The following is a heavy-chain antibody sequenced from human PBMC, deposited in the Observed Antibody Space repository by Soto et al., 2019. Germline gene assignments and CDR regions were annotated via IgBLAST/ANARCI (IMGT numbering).Heavy chain of an antibody. CDR3: ARDLGTTEIT. CDR1: GNPFISYA. V-gene: IGHV1-18*04. CDR2: FSVYNGNT. J-gene: IGHJ5*02. Sequence: ASVKVSCKASGNPFISYAISWVRQAPGQGLEWMGRFSVYNGNTIYAQKFHGRVTVTTDTSTTTAYMELRSLTSDDTAVYYCARDLGTTEITWGQGTLVTVSS. D-gene: IGHD4-4*01.